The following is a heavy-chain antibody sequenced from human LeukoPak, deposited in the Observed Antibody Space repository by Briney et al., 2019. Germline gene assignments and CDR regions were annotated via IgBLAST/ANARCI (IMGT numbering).Heavy chain of an antibody. Sequence: GSLRLSCAASGITYGKYLMPWVCQAPGEGLVWVSRISPDGRSTNYADFVKGRFTVSRDNAMNTVYLQMNSLRTEDTAVYYCVRGASGGHYVIDYWGQGTLVTVSS. CDR2: ISPDGRST. D-gene: IGHD1-26*01. J-gene: IGHJ4*02. CDR1: GITYGKYL. V-gene: IGHV3-74*01. CDR3: VRGASGGHYVIDY.